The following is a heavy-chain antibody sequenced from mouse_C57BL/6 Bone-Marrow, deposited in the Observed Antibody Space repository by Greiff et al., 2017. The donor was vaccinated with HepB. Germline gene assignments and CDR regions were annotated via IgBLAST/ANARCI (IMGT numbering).Heavy chain of an antibody. CDR2: IRNKANCYTT. CDR3: ERLRSLWYFDV. J-gene: IGHJ1*03. V-gene: IGHV7-3*01. D-gene: IGHD6-1*01. Sequence: EVQLVESGGGLVQPGGSLSLSCAASGFTFTDYYMSWVRQPPGKALEWLGFIRNKANCYTTEYIASVKGRFTISRDNSQSILYLQMNALRAEDSATYYCERLRSLWYFDVWGTGTTVTVSS. CDR1: GFTFTDYY.